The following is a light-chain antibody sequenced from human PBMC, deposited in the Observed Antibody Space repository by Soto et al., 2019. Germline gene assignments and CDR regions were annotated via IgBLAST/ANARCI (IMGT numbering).Light chain of an antibody. Sequence: QSVLTQPASVSGSPGQSITISCTATISDVGSYNLVSWYQQHPGKAPKLMIYEGTKRPSGVSNRFSGSKSGNTASLTISGLQAEDEADYYCCAYAAGSAPYVVFGGGTKVTVL. J-gene: IGLJ2*01. CDR2: EGT. V-gene: IGLV2-23*01. CDR1: ISDVGSYNL. CDR3: CAYAAGSAPYVV.